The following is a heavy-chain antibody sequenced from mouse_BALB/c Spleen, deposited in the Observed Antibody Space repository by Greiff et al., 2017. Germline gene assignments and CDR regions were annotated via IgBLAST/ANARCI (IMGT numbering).Heavy chain of an antibody. D-gene: IGHD1-3*01. Sequence: QVQLQQPGAELVKPGASVKLSCKASGYTFTSYWMHWVKQRPGQGLEWIGEIDPSDSYTNYNQKFKGKATLTVDKSSSTAYMQLSSLTSEDSAVYYCARGGSSYYFDYWGQGTTLTVSS. J-gene: IGHJ2*01. V-gene: IGHV1-69*02. CDR1: GYTFTSYW. CDR3: ARGGSSYYFDY. CDR2: IDPSDSYT.